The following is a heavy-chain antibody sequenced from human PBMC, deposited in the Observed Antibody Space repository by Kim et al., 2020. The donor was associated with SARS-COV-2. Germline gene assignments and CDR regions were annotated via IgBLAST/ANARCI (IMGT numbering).Heavy chain of an antibody. V-gene: IGHV4-34*01. J-gene: IGHJ6*02. CDR3: AGVRIQLWLQVYYYYGMDV. Sequence: SETLSLTCAVYGGSFSGYYWSWIRQPPGKGLEWIGEINHSGSTNYNPSLKSRVTISVDTSKNQFSLKLSSVTAADTAVYYCAGVRIQLWLQVYYYYGMDVWGQGTTVTVSS. CDR2: INHSGST. D-gene: IGHD5-18*01. CDR1: GGSFSGYY.